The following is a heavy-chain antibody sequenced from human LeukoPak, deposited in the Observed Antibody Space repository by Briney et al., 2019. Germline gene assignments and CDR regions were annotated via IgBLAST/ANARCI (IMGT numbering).Heavy chain of an antibody. D-gene: IGHD3-3*01. V-gene: IGHV4-59*12. CDR2: IYYSGST. Sequence: PSETLSLTCTVSGGSMNDYYWSWIRQTPGKQLEWIGYIYYSGSTLYNPSLKSRVTISVDTSKNQFSLKLSSVTAADTAVYYCARDNRGYDFWSNYYYYMDVWGKGTTVTVSS. J-gene: IGHJ6*03. CDR3: ARDNRGYDFWSNYYYYMDV. CDR1: GGSMNDYY.